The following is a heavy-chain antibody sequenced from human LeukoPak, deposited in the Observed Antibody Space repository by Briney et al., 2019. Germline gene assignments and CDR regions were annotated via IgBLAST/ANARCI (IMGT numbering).Heavy chain of an antibody. CDR1: GGSISSSNW. V-gene: IGHV4-4*02. Sequence: KASETLSLTCAVSGGSISSSNWWSWVRQPPGKGLEWIGEIYHSGSTNYNPSLKSRVTISVDKSKNQFSLKLSSVTAADTAVNYCARTVPNPTGWFDPWGQGTLVTVSS. J-gene: IGHJ5*02. CDR3: ARTVPNPTGWFDP. CDR2: IYHSGST. D-gene: IGHD1-14*01.